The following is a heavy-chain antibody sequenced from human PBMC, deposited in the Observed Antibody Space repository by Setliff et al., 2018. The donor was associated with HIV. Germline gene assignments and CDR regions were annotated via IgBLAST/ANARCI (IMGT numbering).Heavy chain of an antibody. Sequence: ASVKVSCKASGYTFTGYYMHWVRQAPGHGLEWMGWIHPYNGNTIYAQKFQGRVTMSTDTSTSTAYMELRSLRNEDTAVYYCAIDPGADGFPSGYAFDIWGQGTMVTVSS. D-gene: IGHD5-18*01. J-gene: IGHJ3*02. CDR1: GYTFTGYY. CDR3: AIDPGADGFPSGYAFDI. CDR2: IHPYNGNT. V-gene: IGHV1-18*04.